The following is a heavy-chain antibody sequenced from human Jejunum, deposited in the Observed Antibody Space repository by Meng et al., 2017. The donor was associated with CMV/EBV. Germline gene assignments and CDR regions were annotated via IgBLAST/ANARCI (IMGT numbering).Heavy chain of an antibody. CDR2: IYYSGST. CDR1: SISSYY. J-gene: IGHJ6*02. Sequence: SISSYYWSWLRQPPGKGLEWIGYIYYSGSTNYNPSLKSRVTISVDTSKNQFSLKLSSVTAADTAVYYCARDHSNYKDYYYYGMDVWGQGTTVTVSS. CDR3: ARDHSNYKDYYYYGMDV. D-gene: IGHD4-11*01. V-gene: IGHV4-59*01.